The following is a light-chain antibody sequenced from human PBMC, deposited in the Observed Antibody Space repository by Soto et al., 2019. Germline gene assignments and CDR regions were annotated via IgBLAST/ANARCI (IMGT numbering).Light chain of an antibody. CDR3: QPYYSTPAT. CDR2: WAS. V-gene: IGKV4-1*01. J-gene: IGKJ1*01. Sequence: DIVMTQSPDSLAVALGERAGINSSSTQSVLSRSNNKNYLAWYQQKPGQPPKMLIYWASTRESGVPERFSGSGSGKDFNFNISSLQAEDLAVYYCQPYYSTPATVGLGTKVEIK. CDR1: QSVLSRSNNKNY.